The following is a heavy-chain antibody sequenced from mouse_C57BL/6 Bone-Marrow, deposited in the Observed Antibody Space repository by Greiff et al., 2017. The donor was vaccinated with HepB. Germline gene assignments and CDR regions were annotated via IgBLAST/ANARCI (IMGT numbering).Heavy chain of an antibody. D-gene: IGHD1-1*01. CDR1: GFTFSDYG. CDR2: ISSGSSTI. CDR3: ASPYYYGSSYDFAY. V-gene: IGHV5-17*01. Sequence: EVNVVESGGGLVKPGGSLKLSCAASGFTFSDYGMHWVRQAPEKGLEWVAYISSGSSTIYYADTVKGRFTISRDNAKNTLFLQMTSLRSEDTAMYYCASPYYYGSSYDFAYWGQGTLVTVSA. J-gene: IGHJ3*01.